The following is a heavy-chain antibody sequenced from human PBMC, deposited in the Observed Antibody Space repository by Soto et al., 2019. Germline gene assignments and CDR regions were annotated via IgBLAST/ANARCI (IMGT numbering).Heavy chain of an antibody. Sequence: EVRLVESGGGLVKPGESLRLSCAASGLTFSNNWMSWVRQRPGKGLEWVGRIKTESDGGTIEYAAPVKGRFTISRDDSTNTLHLQMNCLKSADTAVYYCTTLYFDWLDYWGQGILVTVSS. D-gene: IGHD3-9*01. CDR1: GLTFSNNW. J-gene: IGHJ4*02. CDR3: TTLYFDWLDY. CDR2: IKTESDGGTI. V-gene: IGHV3-15*01.